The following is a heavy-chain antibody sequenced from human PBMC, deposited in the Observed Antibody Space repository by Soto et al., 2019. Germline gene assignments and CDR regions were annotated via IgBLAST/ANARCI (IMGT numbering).Heavy chain of an antibody. V-gene: IGHV1-69*13. CDR3: AREACGGDCSSWFDP. D-gene: IGHD2-21*02. CDR2: IIPIFGTA. CDR1: GGTFSSYA. Sequence: SVKVSCKASGGTFSSYAISWVRQAPGQGLEWMGGIIPIFGTANYAQKFQGRVTITADESTSTAYMELSSLRSEDTAVYYCAREACGGDCSSWFDPWGQGTLVTVSS. J-gene: IGHJ5*02.